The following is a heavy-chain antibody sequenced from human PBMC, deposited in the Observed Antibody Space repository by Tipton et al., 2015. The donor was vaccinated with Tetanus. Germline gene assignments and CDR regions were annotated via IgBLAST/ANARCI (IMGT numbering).Heavy chain of an antibody. CDR1: GYTLTELS. CDR3: ATVPSTWIQLWPSN. Sequence: QSGPEVKKPGASVKVSCKVSGYTLTELSMHWVRQAPGKGLEWMGGFDPEDGETIYAQKFQGRVTMTEDTSTDTAYMELSSLRSEDTAVYYCATVPSTWIQLWPSNWGQGTLVTVSS. D-gene: IGHD5-18*01. V-gene: IGHV1-24*01. J-gene: IGHJ4*02. CDR2: FDPEDGET.